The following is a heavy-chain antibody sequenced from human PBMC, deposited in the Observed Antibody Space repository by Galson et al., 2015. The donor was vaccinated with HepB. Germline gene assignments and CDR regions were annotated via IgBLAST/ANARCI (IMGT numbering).Heavy chain of an antibody. J-gene: IGHJ4*02. CDR3: AREPSETYRFDY. D-gene: IGHD1-26*01. Sequence: SLRLSCAASGFTFNSYVMHWVRQAPGKGLEWVAITLYDGGNKHYADSVQGRFTISRDNSKNTLYLQMNSLRVEDTAVYYCAREPSETYRFDYWGQGTLVTVSS. V-gene: IGHV3-30-3*01. CDR2: TLYDGGNK. CDR1: GFTFNSYV.